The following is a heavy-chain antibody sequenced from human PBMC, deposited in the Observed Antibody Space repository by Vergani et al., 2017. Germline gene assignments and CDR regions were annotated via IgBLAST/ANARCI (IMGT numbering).Heavy chain of an antibody. CDR2: ISGSGGST. D-gene: IGHD2-15*01. J-gene: IGHJ4*02. CDR1: GFTFSSYA. Sequence: EVQLLESGGGLVQPGGSLRLSCAASGFTFSSYAMSWVRQAPGKGLEWVSAISGSGGSTYYADSVKGRFTISRANSKNTLYLQMNSLRAEDTAVYYCAKGQKVVVAAFDYWGQGTLVTVSS. V-gene: IGHV3-23*01. CDR3: AKGQKVVVAAFDY.